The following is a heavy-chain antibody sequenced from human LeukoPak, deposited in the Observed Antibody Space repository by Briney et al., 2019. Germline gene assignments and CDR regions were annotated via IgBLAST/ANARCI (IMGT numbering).Heavy chain of an antibody. CDR3: ARTLHIEMATTDAFDI. J-gene: IGHJ3*02. D-gene: IGHD5-24*01. CDR1: GFTFSSYG. CDR2: ISYDGSNK. Sequence: PGRSLRLSCAASGFTFSSYGMHWVRQAPGKGLEWVAVISYDGSNKYYADSVKGRFTISRDNSKNTLYLQMNSLRDADTAVYYCARTLHIEMATTDAFDIWGQGTMVTVSS. V-gene: IGHV3-30*03.